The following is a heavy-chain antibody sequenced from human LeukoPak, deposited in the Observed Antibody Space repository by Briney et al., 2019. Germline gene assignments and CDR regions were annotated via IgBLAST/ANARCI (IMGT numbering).Heavy chain of an antibody. J-gene: IGHJ3*02. CDR1: GYSFTTYW. CDR2: IYPGDSDT. CDR3: ARQGGSPGDDAFDI. D-gene: IGHD6-13*01. Sequence: GESLKISCKGSGYSFTTYWIGWVRQMPGKGLECMGLIYPGDSDTRYGPSFQGQVTISADRSISTAYLQWNSLKASDTAMYYCARQGGSPGDDAFDIWGQGTMVTVSS. V-gene: IGHV5-51*01.